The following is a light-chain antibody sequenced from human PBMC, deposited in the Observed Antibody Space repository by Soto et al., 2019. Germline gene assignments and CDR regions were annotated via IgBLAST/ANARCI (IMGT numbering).Light chain of an antibody. J-gene: IGLJ1*01. Sequence: QSALTQPAPVSGSPGQSITISCTGTSSDVGGYNSVSWYQQHPGKAPKLMIYEVSNRPSGVSNRFSGSKSGSTASLTISGLQAEDEADYYCSSYTSSSTPCVFGTGTKVTVL. CDR2: EVS. V-gene: IGLV2-14*01. CDR3: SSYTSSSTPCV. CDR1: SSDVGGYNS.